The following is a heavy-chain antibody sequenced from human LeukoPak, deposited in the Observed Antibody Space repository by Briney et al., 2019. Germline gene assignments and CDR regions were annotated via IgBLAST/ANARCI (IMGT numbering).Heavy chain of an antibody. J-gene: IGHJ5*02. CDR3: AIEGWLQNFNWFDP. V-gene: IGHV1-18*01. D-gene: IGHD5-24*01. CDR2: ISAYNGNT. CDR1: GYTFTSYG. Sequence: ASVTVSCKASGYTFTSYGISWVRQAPGQGLEWMGWISAYNGNTNYAQKLQGRVTMTTDTSTSTAYMELRGLRSDDTAVYYCAIEGWLQNFNWFDPWGQGTLVTVSS.